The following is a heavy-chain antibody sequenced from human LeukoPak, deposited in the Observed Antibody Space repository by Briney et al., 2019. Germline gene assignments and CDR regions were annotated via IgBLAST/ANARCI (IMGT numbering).Heavy chain of an antibody. V-gene: IGHV3-30*18. Sequence: PGGSLRLSCAASGFTFSSYGMHWVRQAPGKGLEWVAVISYDGSNKYYADSVKGRFTISRDNSKNTLYLQMNSLRAEDTAVYYCAKGPSGAMVRGVMGDYWGQGTLVTVSS. CDR1: GFTFSSYG. CDR2: ISYDGSNK. J-gene: IGHJ4*02. CDR3: AKGPSGAMVRGVMGDY. D-gene: IGHD3-10*01.